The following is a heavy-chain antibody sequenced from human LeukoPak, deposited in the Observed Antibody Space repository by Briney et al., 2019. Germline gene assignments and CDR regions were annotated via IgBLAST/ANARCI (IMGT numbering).Heavy chain of an antibody. D-gene: IGHD6-13*01. V-gene: IGHV4-39*01. CDR3: ARQRAADAFDI. CDR1: GGSISSSSYY. Sequence: SETLSLTCTVSGGSISSSSYYWGWIRQSPGKGLEWIGVINSGGSTYYNPSLKGRLSISVDTSNNQFSLKLSSVTAADTAVYYCARQRAADAFDIWGQGTLVIV. J-gene: IGHJ3*02. CDR2: INSGGST.